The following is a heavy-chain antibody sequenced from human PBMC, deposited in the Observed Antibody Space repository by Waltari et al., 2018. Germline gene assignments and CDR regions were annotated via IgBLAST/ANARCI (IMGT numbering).Heavy chain of an antibody. V-gene: IGHV4-61*09. CDR3: ARGFDY. Sequence: QVQLQESGPGLVKPSQTLSLTFTVSGGSISSGSYYWSWIRQPAGKGLEWIGYIYTSGSTNYNPSLKSRVTISVDTSKNQFSLKLSSVTAADTAVYYCARGFDYWGQGTLVTVSS. CDR1: GGSISSGSYY. CDR2: IYTSGST. J-gene: IGHJ4*02.